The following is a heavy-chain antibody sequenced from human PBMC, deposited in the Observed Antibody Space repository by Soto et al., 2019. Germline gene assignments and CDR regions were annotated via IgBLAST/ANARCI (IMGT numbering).Heavy chain of an antibody. CDR3: ARHANILTGYPFDY. D-gene: IGHD3-9*01. Sequence: HVQLQESGAGLVKPSETLSLTCTVSGDSISSYYWSWIRQPPGKALEWIGYIYYSGKTNYNPSLKSRVTISVDTSKNQFSLRLSSVTAVDTAVYYCARHANILTGYPFDYWGQGTLVTVSS. J-gene: IGHJ4*02. CDR2: IYYSGKT. CDR1: GDSISSYY. V-gene: IGHV4-59*01.